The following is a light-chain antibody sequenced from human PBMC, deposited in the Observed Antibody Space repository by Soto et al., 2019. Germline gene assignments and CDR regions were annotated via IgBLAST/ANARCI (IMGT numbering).Light chain of an antibody. Sequence: QSVLTQPPSVSXXPGQRVTISCTGSSSNIGAGYNVHWYQHLPGTAPKVLIYGNRHRPSGVPDRFSGSKSGTSASLAITGLQADDEADYYCQSYDISLSGVVFGGGTKVTVL. CDR2: GNR. V-gene: IGLV1-40*01. J-gene: IGLJ2*01. CDR1: SSNIGAGYN. CDR3: QSYDISLSGVV.